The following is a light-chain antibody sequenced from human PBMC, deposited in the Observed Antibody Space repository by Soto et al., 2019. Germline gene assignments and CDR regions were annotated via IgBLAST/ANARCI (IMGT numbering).Light chain of an antibody. CDR2: FAS. Sequence: VMTQSPATLSVSPGERAALSCRASQSVSTNLAWYQQKPGQAPRLLIYFASNRATGIPARFSGSGSGTDFTLTISSLEPEDFAVYYCQQRSNWPWTFGQGTKVDIK. CDR1: QSVSTN. V-gene: IGKV3-11*01. CDR3: QQRSNWPWT. J-gene: IGKJ1*01.